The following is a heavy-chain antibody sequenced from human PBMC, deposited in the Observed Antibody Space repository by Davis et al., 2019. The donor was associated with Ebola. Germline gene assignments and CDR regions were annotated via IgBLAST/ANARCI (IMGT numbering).Heavy chain of an antibody. CDR3: ARGVGGSSSHYYYYYMDV. CDR2: ISAYNGNT. CDR1: GYTFTSYG. J-gene: IGHJ6*03. Sequence: ASVKVSCKASGYTFTSYGISWVRQAPGQGLEWMGWISAYNGNTNYAQKLQGRVTMTTDTSTSTAYMELRSLRSDDTAVYYCARGVGGSSSHYYYYYMDVWGKGTTVTVSS. D-gene: IGHD6-6*01. V-gene: IGHV1-18*01.